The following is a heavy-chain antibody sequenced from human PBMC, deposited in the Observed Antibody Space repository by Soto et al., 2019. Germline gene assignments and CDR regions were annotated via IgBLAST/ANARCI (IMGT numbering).Heavy chain of an antibody. Sequence: SGPTLVNPTQTLTLTCTFSGFSLSTSGVGVGWIRQPPGKALEWLALIYWDDDERYSPSLKSRLTITKDTSKNQVVLTMTNMDPVDTATYYCARVNTLIARPPSFDYCAQGTLVTVSS. J-gene: IGHJ4*02. CDR2: IYWDDDE. V-gene: IGHV2-5*02. CDR1: GFSLSTSGVG. CDR3: ARVNTLIARPPSFDY. D-gene: IGHD2-21*01.